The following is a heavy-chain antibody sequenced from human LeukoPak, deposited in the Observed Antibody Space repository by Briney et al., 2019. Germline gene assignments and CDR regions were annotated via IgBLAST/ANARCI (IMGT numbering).Heavy chain of an antibody. V-gene: IGHV1-2*02. CDR1: GYTFTGYY. CDR2: INPNSGGT. Sequence: ASVKVSCKASGYTFTGYYMPWVRQAPGQRLKWMGWINPNSGGTNYAQKCQGRVTMTRDTSISKAHMGLSRLRSDETAVYYCARGGNDFWSGLMDVWGQGTTVTVSS. J-gene: IGHJ6*02. D-gene: IGHD3-3*01. CDR3: ARGGNDFWSGLMDV.